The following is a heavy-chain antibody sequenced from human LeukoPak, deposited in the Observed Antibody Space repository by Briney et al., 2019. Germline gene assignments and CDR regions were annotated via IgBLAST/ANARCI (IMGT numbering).Heavy chain of an antibody. Sequence: ASVKVSCKASGYTFTSYYMHWVRQAPGQGLEWMGIINPSGGSTSYAQKFQGSVTMTRDTSTSTVYMELSSLRSEDTAVYYCAARYCSSTSCYGENYFDYWGQGTLVTVSS. CDR3: AARYCSSTSCYGENYFDY. D-gene: IGHD2-2*01. J-gene: IGHJ4*02. V-gene: IGHV1-46*01. CDR2: INPSGGST. CDR1: GYTFTSYY.